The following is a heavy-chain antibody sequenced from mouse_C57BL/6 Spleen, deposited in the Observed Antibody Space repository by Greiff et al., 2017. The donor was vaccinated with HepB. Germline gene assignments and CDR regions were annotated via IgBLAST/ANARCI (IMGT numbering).Heavy chain of an antibody. CDR3: LYGGFAY. D-gene: IGHD1-1*01. CDR1: GFNIKDDY. CDR2: IDPENGDT. V-gene: IGHV14-4*01. Sequence: EVQRVESGAELVRPGASVKLSCTASGFNIKDDYMHWVKQRPEQGLEWIGWIDPENGDTEYASKFQGKATITADTSSNTAYLQLSSLTSEDTAVYYCLYGGFAYWGQGTLVTVSA. J-gene: IGHJ3*01.